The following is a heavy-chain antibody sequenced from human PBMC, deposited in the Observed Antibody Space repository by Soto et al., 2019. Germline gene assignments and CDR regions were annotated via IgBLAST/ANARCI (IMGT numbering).Heavy chain of an antibody. CDR1: GYPFKTYD. V-gene: IGHV1-18*01. Sequence: GASVKVSCKASGYPFKTYDIRWVRQAPGEGGEWLRSISCHTCGTIYAQMVLDRLTMATDTSTRTAYMDLRSLRSYDTAVYYCARAGGHRAGIHHYAMDVWGQGTPVTVSS. D-gene: IGHD1-26*01. CDR2: ISCHTCGT. CDR3: ARAGGHRAGIHHYAMDV. J-gene: IGHJ6*02.